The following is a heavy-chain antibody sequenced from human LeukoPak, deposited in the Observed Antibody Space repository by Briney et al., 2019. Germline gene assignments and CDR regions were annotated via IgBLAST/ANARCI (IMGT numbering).Heavy chain of an antibody. Sequence: GGSLRLSCAASGFTFSNYPMNWVRQTPGKGLQWISYISRSSSPIYYADSVRGRFTISRDNAKNSLSLQMNSLRAEDTAVYYCARVRYNSGYIFDYWGQGALVTVSS. J-gene: IGHJ4*02. CDR3: ARVRYNSGYIFDY. D-gene: IGHD5-18*01. CDR1: GFTFSNYP. V-gene: IGHV3-48*04. CDR2: ISRSSSPI.